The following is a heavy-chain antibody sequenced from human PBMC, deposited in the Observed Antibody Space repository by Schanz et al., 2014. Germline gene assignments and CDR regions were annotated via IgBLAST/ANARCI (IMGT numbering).Heavy chain of an antibody. CDR3: ARHSGYYYYYGMDV. J-gene: IGHJ6*02. V-gene: IGHV4-4*02. CDR2: IYDSGNT. CDR1: GASVSSDNW. Sequence: QVQLQQWGAGLLKPSETLSLTCAVSGASVSSDNWWNWVRQPPGKGLEWIGEIYDSGNTNYNPSLKSRVTISVDTSKNQFSLKLSSVTAADTAVYYCARHSGYYYYYGMDVWGQGTTVTVSS.